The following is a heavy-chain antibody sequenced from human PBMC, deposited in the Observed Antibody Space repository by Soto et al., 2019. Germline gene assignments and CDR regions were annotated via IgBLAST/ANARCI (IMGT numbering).Heavy chain of an antibody. CDR1: GYSISSGSY. J-gene: IGHJ4*01. CDR3: EEPDGMVVAGSPFDY. Sequence: KASETLSLTCTVSGYSISSGSYWGWIRQPPGKGPEWIASIYHGGTTFYNPSLKSRVTVSVDKSNNQFSLKLRSVTAADTADFYCEEPDGMVVAGSPFDYCGHGTLVPASS. CDR2: IYHGGTT. V-gene: IGHV4-38-2*02. D-gene: IGHD6-19*01.